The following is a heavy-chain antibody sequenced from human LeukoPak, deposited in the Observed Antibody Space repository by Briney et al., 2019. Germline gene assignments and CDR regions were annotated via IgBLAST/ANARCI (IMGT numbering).Heavy chain of an antibody. CDR3: ARGGSYSYFDY. CDR2: IYHSGST. CDR1: GGSISSGGYS. J-gene: IGHJ4*02. Sequence: SETLSLTCAVSGGSISSGGYSWSWIRQPPGKGLEWIGYIYHSGSTHYNPSLKSRVTISVDRSKNQFSLKLSSVTAADTAVYYCARGGSYSYFDYWGQGTLVTVSS. D-gene: IGHD1-26*01. V-gene: IGHV4-30-2*01.